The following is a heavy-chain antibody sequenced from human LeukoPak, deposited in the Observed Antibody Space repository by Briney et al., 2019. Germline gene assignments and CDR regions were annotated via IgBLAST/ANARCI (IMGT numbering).Heavy chain of an antibody. V-gene: IGHV1-2*02. Sequence: ASVKVSCKASGYTFTGYYMHWVRQAPGQGLEWMGWINPNSGGTNYAQKFQGRVTMTRDTSISTAYMELSRLRSDGTAVYYCAREGPGIRPADYGMDVWGQGTTVTVSS. CDR2: INPNSGGT. D-gene: IGHD6-13*01. CDR3: AREGPGIRPADYGMDV. CDR1: GYTFTGYY. J-gene: IGHJ6*02.